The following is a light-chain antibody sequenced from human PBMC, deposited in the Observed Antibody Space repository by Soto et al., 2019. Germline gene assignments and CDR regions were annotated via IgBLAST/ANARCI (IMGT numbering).Light chain of an antibody. CDR1: QDIKRN. Sequence: DLQMTQSPSSLSASVGARVTITCQASQDIKRNMNWFQQRPGEAPQLLIYDASKLETGVPSRFSVGGSGTDFTFTITSLQPEEVATYFCQQYDYLPYTFGQGTKLEIK. CDR2: DAS. CDR3: QQYDYLPYT. V-gene: IGKV1-33*01. J-gene: IGKJ2*01.